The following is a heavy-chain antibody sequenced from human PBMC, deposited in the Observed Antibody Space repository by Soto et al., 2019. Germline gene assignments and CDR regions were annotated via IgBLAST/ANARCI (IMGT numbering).Heavy chain of an antibody. CDR1: GLTFRRDG. J-gene: IGHJ4*02. V-gene: IGHV3-30*03. D-gene: IGHD5-12*01. CDR2: ISYDGKNK. CDR3: AGGYDWGDY. Sequence: QVQLVESGGGVVQPGGSLRLSCTSSGLTFRRDGMLWVRQAPGEGLEWVSVISYDGKNKYYADSVKGRFTISIDNSKNMLFLQMNSLRIEDTAVYYCAGGYDWGDYWGQGTLVTVSS.